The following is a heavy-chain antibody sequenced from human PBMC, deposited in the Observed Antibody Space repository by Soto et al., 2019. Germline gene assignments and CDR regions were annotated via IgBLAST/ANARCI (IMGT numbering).Heavy chain of an antibody. J-gene: IGHJ3*02. D-gene: IGHD3-9*01. CDR1: GGSISSYY. CDR2: IYTSGST. V-gene: IGHV4-4*07. Sequence: PSETLSLTCTVSGGSISSYYWSWIRQPAGKGLEWIGRIYTSGSTNYNPSLKSRVTMSVDTSKNQFSLKLSSATAADTAVYYCARDRSYYDILTGYYTDDFDIWGQGTMVTVSS. CDR3: ARDRSYYDILTGYYTDDFDI.